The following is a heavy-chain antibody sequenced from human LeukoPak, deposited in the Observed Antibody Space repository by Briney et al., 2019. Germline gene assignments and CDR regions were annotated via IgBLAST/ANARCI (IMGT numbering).Heavy chain of an antibody. J-gene: IGHJ3*02. CDR3: ARRRFGIDALDI. Sequence: GASVKVSCKASGYTFTSYYMHWVRQAPGQGLEWMGIIIPSGGTTSYAQKFQGRVTMTRDTSTSTVYMELGSLRSEDTAVYYCARRRFGIDALDIWGQGTMVTVSP. CDR1: GYTFTSYY. V-gene: IGHV1-46*01. CDR2: IIPSGGTT. D-gene: IGHD1-14*01.